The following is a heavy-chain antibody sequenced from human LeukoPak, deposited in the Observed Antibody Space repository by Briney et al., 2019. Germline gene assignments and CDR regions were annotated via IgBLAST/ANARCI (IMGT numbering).Heavy chain of an antibody. J-gene: IGHJ4*02. CDR3: ARNRDGYNSFDY. D-gene: IGHD5-24*01. CDR2: IYHSGST. Sequence: SETLSLTCTVSGYSISSGYYWGWIRQPPGKGLEWIGSIYHSGSTYYNPSLKSRVTISVDTSKNHFSLKLSSVTAADTVVYYCARNRDGYNSFDYWGQGTLVTVSS. CDR1: GYSISSGYY. V-gene: IGHV4-38-2*02.